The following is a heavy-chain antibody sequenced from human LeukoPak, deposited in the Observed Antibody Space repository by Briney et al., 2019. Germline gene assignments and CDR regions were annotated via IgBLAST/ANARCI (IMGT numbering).Heavy chain of an antibody. CDR1: VFTVSRNY. J-gene: IGHJ4*02. Sequence: GGSLRLSCAPSVFTVSRNYMSCVRHAPGRVLEWFTVINRGGDIFYADSVKGRLTISRDNSKNSLYLQMNSLRAEDTAVYYCAAKVDPRSNGPYFNSWGQGTLVTVSS. D-gene: IGHD2-2*01. CDR3: AAKVDPRSNGPYFNS. CDR2: INRGGDI. V-gene: IGHV3-53*01.